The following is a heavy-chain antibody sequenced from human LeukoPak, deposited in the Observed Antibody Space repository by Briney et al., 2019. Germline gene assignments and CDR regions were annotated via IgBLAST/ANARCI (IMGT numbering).Heavy chain of an antibody. CDR3: ASSSERDYDFWSGYPLGY. J-gene: IGHJ4*02. V-gene: IGHV3-21*01. CDR2: ISSSSSYI. D-gene: IGHD3-3*01. Sequence: GGSLRLSCAASGFTFSGYNMNWVRQAPGKGLEWVSSISSSSSYIYYADSVKGRFTISRDNAKNSLHQQMNSLRAEDTAVYYCASSSERDYDFWSGYPLGYWGQGTLATVSS. CDR1: GFTFSGYN.